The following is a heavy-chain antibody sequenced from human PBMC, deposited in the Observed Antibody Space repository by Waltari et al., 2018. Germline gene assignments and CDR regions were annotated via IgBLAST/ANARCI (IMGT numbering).Heavy chain of an antibody. CDR1: GLTFGDPY. CDR3: ARAYTGSPISRVFALDV. J-gene: IGHJ3*01. Sequence: QLVESGCGLVQPGGSLRPSCVGSGLTFGDPYLDCVRQAPGKGLEWVGRARDRPNSYTTEYAASVKNRFTISRDDSKNSLFLQMNNLKSEDTAMYYCARAYTGSPISRVFALDVWGQGTMVTVSS. V-gene: IGHV3-72*01. CDR2: ARDRPNSYTT. D-gene: IGHD1-26*01.